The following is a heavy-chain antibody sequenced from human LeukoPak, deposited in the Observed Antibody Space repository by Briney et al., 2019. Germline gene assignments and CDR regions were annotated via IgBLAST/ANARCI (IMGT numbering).Heavy chain of an antibody. D-gene: IGHD6-19*01. J-gene: IGHJ3*02. Sequence: SETLSLTCTVSGGSISSYYWSWIRQPAGKGLEWIGRIYTSGSTNYNPSLKSRVTMSVDTSKNQFSLKLSSVTAADTAVYYCARRVGLGSSGWYSDAFDIWGQGTMVTVSS. CDR1: GGSISSYY. CDR3: ARRVGLGSSGWYSDAFDI. V-gene: IGHV4-4*07. CDR2: IYTSGST.